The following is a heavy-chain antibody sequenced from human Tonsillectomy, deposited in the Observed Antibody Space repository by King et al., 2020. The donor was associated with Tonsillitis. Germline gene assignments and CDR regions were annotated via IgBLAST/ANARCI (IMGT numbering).Heavy chain of an antibody. D-gene: IGHD6-13*01. CDR3: ARGGIAAAGSPYYFDY. CDR2: INHSGST. V-gene: IGHV4-34*01. J-gene: IGHJ4*02. Sequence: VQLQQWGAGLLKPSETLSLTCAVYGGSFSTYSWSWIRQPPGKGLEWIGDINHSGSTNYNPSLKSRLTISVDTSKNQFSLKLTSVTAADTAVYYCARGGIAAAGSPYYFDYWGQGTLVTVSS. CDR1: GGSFSTYS.